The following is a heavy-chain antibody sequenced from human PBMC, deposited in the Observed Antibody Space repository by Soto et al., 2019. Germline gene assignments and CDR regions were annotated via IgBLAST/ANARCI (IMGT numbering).Heavy chain of an antibody. CDR3: ARDRHGDYPRGYYYNMDV. D-gene: IGHD4-17*01. J-gene: IGHJ6*03. Sequence: QVQLQESGPGLVKPSETLSLTCTVSGGSIRSYYWSWIRQPPGKGLEWIGYIYYSGSTDYNPSLKSRVIISVDRSKNQFSLRLNSVTAADTAVYYCARDRHGDYPRGYYYNMDVCGRGTTVTVSS. CDR1: GGSIRSYY. V-gene: IGHV4-59*01. CDR2: IYYSGST.